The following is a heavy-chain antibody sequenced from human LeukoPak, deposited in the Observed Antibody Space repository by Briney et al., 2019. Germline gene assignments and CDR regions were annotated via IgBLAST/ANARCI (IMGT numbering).Heavy chain of an antibody. D-gene: IGHD3-10*01. V-gene: IGHV3-72*01. CDR3: ASLYGSGKRWVDP. Sequence: GGSLRLSCAASGFTFSDHYMDWVRQAPGRGLEWVGRTRNKANSYTTEYAAYVKGRFTISRDDSKNSLYLQMNSLKTEDTAVYYCASLYGSGKRWVDPWGQGTLVTVSS. CDR1: GFTFSDHY. CDR2: TRNKANSYTT. J-gene: IGHJ5*02.